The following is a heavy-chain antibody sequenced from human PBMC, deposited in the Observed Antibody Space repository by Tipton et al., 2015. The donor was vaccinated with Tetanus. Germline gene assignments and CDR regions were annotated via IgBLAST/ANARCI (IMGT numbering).Heavy chain of an antibody. CDR1: GGSFSGNY. CDR2: ISTTSSHI. CDR3: VRSDLDRLSLVRYFDY. J-gene: IGHJ4*01. Sequence: LSLTCDVYGGSFSGNYWSWVRQAPGRGLEWVSSISTTSSHIYYADSVKGRFTISRDNARNSLSLQMNSLRVDDTAVYYCVRSDLDRLSLVRYFDYWGQGALVTVSS. V-gene: IGHV3-21*01. D-gene: IGHD3/OR15-3a*01.